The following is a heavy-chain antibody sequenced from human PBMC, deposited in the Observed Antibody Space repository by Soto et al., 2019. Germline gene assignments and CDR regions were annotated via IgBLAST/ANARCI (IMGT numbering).Heavy chain of an antibody. CDR3: AKGGLGSGNKNCFDY. V-gene: IGHV3-23*01. J-gene: IGHJ4*02. D-gene: IGHD3-10*01. CDR2: VGDSGGNT. Sequence: GGSLRLSCAASGFTFNNYAMTWVRQAPGKGLEWVSGVGDSGGNTYYADSVKGRFTISRENSKNTVYLQMNSLRAEDTAVYYCAKGGLGSGNKNCFDYWGQGTLVTV. CDR1: GFTFNNYA.